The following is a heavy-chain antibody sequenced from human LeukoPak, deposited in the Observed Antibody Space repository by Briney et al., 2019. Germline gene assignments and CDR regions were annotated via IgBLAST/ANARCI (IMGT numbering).Heavy chain of an antibody. V-gene: IGHV3-23*01. CDR2: ISGSGGST. CDR3: AKDRGNNYGLGVS. J-gene: IGHJ5*02. Sequence: GGSLRLSCAASGFSFTSYAMSWVRQAPGKGLEWVSAISGSGGSTYYADAVKGRFTISRDNSKSTLYLQVSSLRAEDTAVYYCAKDRGNNYGLGVSWGQGTLVTVSP. D-gene: IGHD5-18*01. CDR1: GFSFTSYA.